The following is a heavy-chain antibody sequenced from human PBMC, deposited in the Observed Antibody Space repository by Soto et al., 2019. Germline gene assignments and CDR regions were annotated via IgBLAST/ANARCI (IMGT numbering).Heavy chain of an antibody. D-gene: IGHD2-8*01. CDR3: ARDFGYCTNGVCSSYFDY. V-gene: IGHV1-18*04. CDR1: GYTFTSYG. Sequence: ASVKVSCKASGYTFTSYGMSWVRQAPGEGLEWMGWISAYNGNTNYAQKLQGRVTMTTDTSTSTAYMELRSLRSDDTAVYYCARDFGYCTNGVCSSYFDYWGQGTLVTVSS. J-gene: IGHJ4*02. CDR2: ISAYNGNT.